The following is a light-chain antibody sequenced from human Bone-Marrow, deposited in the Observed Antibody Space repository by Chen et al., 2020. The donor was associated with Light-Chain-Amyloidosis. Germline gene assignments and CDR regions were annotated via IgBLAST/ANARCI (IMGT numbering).Light chain of an antibody. CDR2: AAR. J-gene: IGKJ3*01. CDR1: RPISFF. CDR3: QNYYSAPFT. V-gene: IGKV1-27*01. Sequence: IQMPQSPSSLSASVVDRVSLTCRASRPISFFLAWYQQKPGRLPRLLIYAARTLQSGVPSRFSGSTSGTDFTLTISSLQPEDVATYYCQNYYSAPFTFGPGTKVDIK.